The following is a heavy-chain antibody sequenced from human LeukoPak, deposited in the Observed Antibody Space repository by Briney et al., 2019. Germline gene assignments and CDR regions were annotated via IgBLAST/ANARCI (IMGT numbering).Heavy chain of an antibody. Sequence: PGGSLRLSCSASGISISDYGMSWVRQAPGKGLEWLSYITMNSVTLYAESVKGRFTTSRDNDKNSVYLQLNSLRDEDTAVYYCTRGRYQFLGPNDSWGQGALVSVSS. V-gene: IGHV3-69-1*01. D-gene: IGHD1-14*01. CDR3: TRGRYQFLGPNDS. J-gene: IGHJ4*02. CDR1: GISISDYG. CDR2: ITMNSVT.